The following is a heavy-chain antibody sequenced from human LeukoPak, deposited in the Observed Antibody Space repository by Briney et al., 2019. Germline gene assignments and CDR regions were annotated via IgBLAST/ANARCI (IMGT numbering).Heavy chain of an antibody. D-gene: IGHD5-18*01. J-gene: IGHJ4*02. Sequence: GGSLRLSCAASGFTFSSYEMNWVRQAPGKWLEWVSYISSSGSTIYYADSVKGRFTISRDNAKNSLYLQMNSLRAEDTAVYYCARDQITAMVYYYFDYWGQGTLVTVSS. CDR1: GFTFSSYE. CDR3: ARDQITAMVYYYFDY. CDR2: ISSSGSTI. V-gene: IGHV3-48*03.